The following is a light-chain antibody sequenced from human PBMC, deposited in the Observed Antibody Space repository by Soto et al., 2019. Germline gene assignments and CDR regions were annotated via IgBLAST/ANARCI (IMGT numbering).Light chain of an antibody. V-gene: IGKV3-20*01. CDR1: QSVSSSY. J-gene: IGKJ1*01. CDR2: GAS. CDR3: QEYGSSPQWT. Sequence: EIVLTQSPGTLSLSPGERATLSCRASQSVSSSYLAWYQQKPGQAPRLLIYGASSRATGIPDRFSGSGSGTDCTLTISRLEPEDFAVYYCQEYGSSPQWTFGQGTKVEVK.